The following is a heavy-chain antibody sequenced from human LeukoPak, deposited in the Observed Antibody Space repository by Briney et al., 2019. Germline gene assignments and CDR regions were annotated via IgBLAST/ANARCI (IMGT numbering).Heavy chain of an antibody. CDR1: GGSISSYY. CDR2: IHTSGST. V-gene: IGHV4-4*07. D-gene: IGHD5-18*01. CDR3: ARDKEGYSYGYVYYYYYYYMDV. Sequence: PSETLSLTCTVSGGSISSYYWSWIRQPAGKGLERIGRIHTSGSTNYNPSLKSRVTMSVDTSKNQFSLKLSSVTAADTAVYYCARDKEGYSYGYVYYYYYYYMDVWGKGTTVTVSS. J-gene: IGHJ6*03.